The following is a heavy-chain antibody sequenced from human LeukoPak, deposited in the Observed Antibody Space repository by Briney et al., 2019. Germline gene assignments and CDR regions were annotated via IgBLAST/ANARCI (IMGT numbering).Heavy chain of an antibody. V-gene: IGHV4-59*12. CDR1: GGSISGYY. CDR2: IYYSGST. Sequence: PSETLSLTCGVSGGSISGYYWSWIRQSPGKGLEWIGYIYYSGSTNYNPSLRSRATILVDTSKNQFSLELSSVTAADTAVYYCARGPPLYDFWSGYYLDAFDIWGQGTMVTVSS. CDR3: ARGPPLYDFWSGYYLDAFDI. J-gene: IGHJ3*02. D-gene: IGHD3-3*01.